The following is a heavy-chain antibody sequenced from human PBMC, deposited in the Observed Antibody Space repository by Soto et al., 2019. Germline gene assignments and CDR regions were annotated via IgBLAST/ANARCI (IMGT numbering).Heavy chain of an antibody. CDR1: GGSISNSRYY. V-gene: IGHV4-39*01. J-gene: IGHJ5*02. CDR2: IYHTGNT. D-gene: IGHD3-22*01. CDR3: SRDYYDSSDYTTNWFDP. Sequence: PSETLSLTCTVSGGSISNSRYYWAWIRQPPGKGLEWIGSIYHTGNTYYNPSLRSRVTISVDTSKNQFSLKLTSVTAVDTFVYYCSRDYYDSSDYTTNWFDPWGQGTLVTVSS.